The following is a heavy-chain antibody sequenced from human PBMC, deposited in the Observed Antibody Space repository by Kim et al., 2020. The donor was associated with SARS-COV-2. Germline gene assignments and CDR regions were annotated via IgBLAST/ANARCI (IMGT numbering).Heavy chain of an antibody. V-gene: IGHV4-34*01. CDR3: ARWGVTGPADFDY. Sequence: SETLSLTCAVYGGSFSGYYWSWIRQPPGKGLEWIGEINHSGSTNYNPSLKSRVTISVDTSKNQFSLKLSSVTAADTAVYYCARWGVTGPADFDYWGQGTLVTVSS. D-gene: IGHD2-8*01. J-gene: IGHJ4*02. CDR2: INHSGST. CDR1: GGSFSGYY.